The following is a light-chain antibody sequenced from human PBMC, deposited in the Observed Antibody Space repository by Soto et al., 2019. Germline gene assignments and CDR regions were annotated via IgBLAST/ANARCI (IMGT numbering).Light chain of an antibody. CDR1: SSNIGSNY. CDR3: AAWDDSLSGPI. V-gene: IGLV1-47*01. J-gene: IGLJ2*01. Sequence: QSALTQPPSAPGTPGQRVTISCSGSSSNIGSNYVYWYQQLPGTAPKLLIYRNNQRPSGVPDRFSGSKSGTSASLAISGLRSEDEADYYCAAWDDSLSGPIFGGGTKVTVL. CDR2: RNN.